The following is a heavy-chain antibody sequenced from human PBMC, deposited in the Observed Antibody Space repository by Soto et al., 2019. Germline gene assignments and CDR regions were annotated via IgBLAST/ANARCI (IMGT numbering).Heavy chain of an antibody. CDR2: IWNDGSNE. D-gene: IGHD3-16*01. CDR3: AKDRRAGGNSAFYFDF. Sequence: PGGSLRLSCEASGFNFSSYGIHWVRQAPGKGLEWVAIIWNDGSNEYYADSVKGRFTISRDNSHNTLYLQVHSLTAEDTAVYYCAKDRRAGGNSAFYFDFWGQGAQVTVSS. V-gene: IGHV3-33*06. CDR1: GFNFSSYG. J-gene: IGHJ4*02.